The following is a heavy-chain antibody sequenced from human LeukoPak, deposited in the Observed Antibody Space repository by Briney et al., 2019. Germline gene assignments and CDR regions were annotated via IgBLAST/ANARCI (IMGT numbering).Heavy chain of an antibody. Sequence: PGGSLRLSCAASGFTFSDYYMNWIRQAPGKGLEWVSYISISGTTIYYADSVKGRFTISRDNAKNSLYLQMNSLRAADTAVYYCARVHSPYYFDYWGQGTLVTVSS. CDR3: ARVHSPYYFDY. J-gene: IGHJ4*02. V-gene: IGHV3-11*01. D-gene: IGHD5-18*01. CDR1: GFTFSDYY. CDR2: ISISGTTI.